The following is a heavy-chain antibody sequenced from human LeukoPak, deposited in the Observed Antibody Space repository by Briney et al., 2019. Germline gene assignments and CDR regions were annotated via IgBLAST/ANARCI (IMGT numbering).Heavy chain of an antibody. CDR3: ARASRNTAMANYYFDH. CDR2: VNYYENT. Sequence: PSETLSLTCAVYAGSFSGFYWSWIRQPPGKGLEWIGEVNYYENTNYNPSLTSRVTISIDTSKNQFSLKVSSVTAADTAVYFCARASRNTAMANYYFDHWGQGTLVTVSS. CDR1: AGSFSGFY. D-gene: IGHD5-18*01. V-gene: IGHV4-34*01. J-gene: IGHJ4*02.